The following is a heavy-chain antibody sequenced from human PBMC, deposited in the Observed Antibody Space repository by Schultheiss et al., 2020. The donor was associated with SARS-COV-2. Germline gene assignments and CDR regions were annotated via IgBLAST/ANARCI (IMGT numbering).Heavy chain of an antibody. CDR3: EAAGA. CDR2: ISPASSYR. V-gene: IGHV3-21*01. D-gene: IGHD6-13*01. J-gene: IGHJ5*02. Sequence: GESLKISCAASGFNFRSYIMSWVRQVPGKGLEWVSSISPASSYRYYADSVKGRFTTSRDNTKNSLYLQMNSLKAEDTAIYYCEAAGAWGQGTLVTVSS. CDR1: GFNFRSYI.